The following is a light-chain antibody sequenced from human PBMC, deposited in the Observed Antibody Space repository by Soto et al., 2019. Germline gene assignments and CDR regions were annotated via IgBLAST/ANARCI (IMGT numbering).Light chain of an antibody. CDR3: QHRSNWPWT. CDR2: DAS. Sequence: IVLTHSPGTLSFSPGEIATLSFRASQSVSSSYLAWHQQKPGQAPRLLIYDASNRATGIPARFSGSGSGPDFTLTISSLEPEDFALYYCQHRSNWPWTFGQGTKVDIK. CDR1: QSVSSSY. J-gene: IGKJ1*01. V-gene: IGKV3D-20*02.